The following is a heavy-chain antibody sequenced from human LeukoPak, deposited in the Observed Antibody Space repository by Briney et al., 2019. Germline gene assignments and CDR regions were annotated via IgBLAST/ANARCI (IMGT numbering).Heavy chain of an antibody. CDR3: ARGRQDVTMIVVVMTAVSYYLDV. V-gene: IGHV4-34*01. CDR2: MNPSGST. J-gene: IGHJ6*03. D-gene: IGHD3-22*01. Sequence: SETLSLTCAVYGGSFSGYYWTWIRQTPEKGLEWIGEMNPSGSTNYNPSLKSRVTISVDTSKNQFSLELSSVAAADTAVYYCARGRQDVTMIVVVMTAVSYYLDVWGKGTTVTVS. CDR1: GGSFSGYY.